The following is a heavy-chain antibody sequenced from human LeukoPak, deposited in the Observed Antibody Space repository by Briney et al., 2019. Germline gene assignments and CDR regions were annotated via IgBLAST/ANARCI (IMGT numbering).Heavy chain of an antibody. J-gene: IGHJ4*02. CDR1: GLALSIYS. CDR3: AREGGDGRGWFGY. CDR2: ISGDSSII. V-gene: IGHV3-48*02. Sequence: PGGSLRLSCAASGLALSIYSMTWVRQAPGKGLEWVAYISGDSSIINYADSLKGRFTVSRDNARNSLYLQMNSLRDEDTAVYYCAREGGDGRGWFGYWGQGALVTVSS. D-gene: IGHD6-19*01.